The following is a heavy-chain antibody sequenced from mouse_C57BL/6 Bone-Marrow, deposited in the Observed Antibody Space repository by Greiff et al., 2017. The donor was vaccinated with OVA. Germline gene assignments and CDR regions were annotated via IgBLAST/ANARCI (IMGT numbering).Heavy chain of an antibody. J-gene: IGHJ3*01. CDR2: ISDGGSYT. V-gene: IGHV5-4*03. D-gene: IGHD2-1*01. CDR3: ARGGDGNYFFAY. CDR1: GFTFSSYA. Sequence: EVMLVESGGGLVKPGGSLKLSCAASGFTFSSYAMSWVRQTPEKRLEWVATISDGGSYTYYPDNVKGRFTISRDNAKNNLYLQMSHLKSEDTAMYYCARGGDGNYFFAYWGQGTLVTVSA.